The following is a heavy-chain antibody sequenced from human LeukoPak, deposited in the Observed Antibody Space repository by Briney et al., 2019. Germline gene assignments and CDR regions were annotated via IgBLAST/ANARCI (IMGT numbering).Heavy chain of an antibody. J-gene: IGHJ3*02. CDR1: TFTFRNYW. CDR2: IKHDGSEK. D-gene: IGHD2-2*01. Sequence: GGSLRLSCAASTFTFRNYWMSWVRQAPGKGLEWVADIKHDGSEKYYVDSVKGRFTISRDNAKNSLYLQMNSLRAEDTAVYYCARYCSSTSCNDAFDMWGQGTMVTVSS. CDR3: ARYCSSTSCNDAFDM. V-gene: IGHV3-7*01.